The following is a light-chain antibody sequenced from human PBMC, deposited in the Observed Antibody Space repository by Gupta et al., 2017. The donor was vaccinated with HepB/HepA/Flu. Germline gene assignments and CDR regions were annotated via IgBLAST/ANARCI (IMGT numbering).Light chain of an antibody. CDR1: QSVSNRY. V-gene: IGKV3-20*01. CDR2: GAS. Sequence: EILLTQSPGNLSLSPGERATLSCRASQSVSNRYLAWYQQNPGQAPWLLIYGASRRATGIPDRFSGSGSGTYFPLTIILQEPEDLAVYCCQQYGNSPLTFGGGTKVEIK. J-gene: IGKJ4*01. CDR3: QQYGNSPLT.